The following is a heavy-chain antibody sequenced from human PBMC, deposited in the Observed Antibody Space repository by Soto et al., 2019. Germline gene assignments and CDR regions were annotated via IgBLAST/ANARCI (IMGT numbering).Heavy chain of an antibody. CDR3: TTDGSFGGVVVAFHL. CDR1: GFSFRDAW. Sequence: EVQMVESGGGLVKPGGSLRLSCVVSGFSFRDAWMNWVRQAPGKGLEWVGRIKSKAAGGAIDYAAPVKDRFTISRDDSKDTLYLQINSLKTEDTAMYYCTTDGSFGGVVVAFHLWGQGTMLSVSS. J-gene: IGHJ3*01. D-gene: IGHD3-10*01. V-gene: IGHV3-15*07. CDR2: IKSKAAGGAI.